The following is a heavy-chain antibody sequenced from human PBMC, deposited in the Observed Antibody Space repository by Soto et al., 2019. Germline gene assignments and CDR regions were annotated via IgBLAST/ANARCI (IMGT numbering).Heavy chain of an antibody. CDR2: IYHSGST. Sequence: QLQLQESGSGLVKPSQTLSLTCAVSGGSISSGGYSWSWIRQPPGKGLEWIGYIYHSGSTYYNPSRKRRVTIKVERSKNQSSLKLSSVTAADTAVYYWARVVGYYLNWFDPWGQGTLVTSSS. V-gene: IGHV4-30-2*01. J-gene: IGHJ5*02. D-gene: IGHD3-3*01. CDR3: ARVVGYYLNWFDP. CDR1: GGSISSGGYS.